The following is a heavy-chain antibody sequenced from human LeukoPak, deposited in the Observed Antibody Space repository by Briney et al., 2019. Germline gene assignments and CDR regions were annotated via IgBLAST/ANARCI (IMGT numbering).Heavy chain of an antibody. Sequence: SETLSLTCTVSGGSISSSSYYWGWIRQPPGKGLEWIGSIYYSGSTYYNPSLKSRVTISVDTSKNQFSLKLSSVTAADTAVYYCARLIIGFDPWGQGTLVTVSS. CDR2: IYYSGST. CDR1: GGSISSSSYY. V-gene: IGHV4-39*01. J-gene: IGHJ5*02. CDR3: ARLIIGFDP.